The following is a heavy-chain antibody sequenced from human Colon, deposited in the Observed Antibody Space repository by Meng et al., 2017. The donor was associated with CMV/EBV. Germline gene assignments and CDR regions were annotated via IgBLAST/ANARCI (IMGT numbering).Heavy chain of an antibody. CDR1: DFSVRDSA. CDR3: TRPFYGTSWFSAYSMDV. Sequence: GESLKISCEASDFSVRDSAFHWVRQSSGKGLEWVGLIRTKGRSDATEYAASVKGRFTISRGATENTAYLQMNSLRTEDTAVYYCTRPFYGTSWFSAYSMDVWGQGTTVTVSS. J-gene: IGHJ6*02. V-gene: IGHV3-73*01. D-gene: IGHD2-2*01. CDR2: IRTKGRSDAT.